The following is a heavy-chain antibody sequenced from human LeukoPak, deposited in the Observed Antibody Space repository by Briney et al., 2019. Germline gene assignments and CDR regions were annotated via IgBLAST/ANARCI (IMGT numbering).Heavy chain of an antibody. CDR3: ARASDSSGYYSDAFDI. J-gene: IGHJ3*02. V-gene: IGHV4-39*01. D-gene: IGHD3-22*01. CDR1: GGSISSSCYY. Sequence: SETLSLTCTVSGGSISSSCYYWGWIRQPPGKGLEWIGSIYYSGSTYYNPSLKSRVTISVDTSKNQFSLKLSSVTAADTAVYYCARASDSSGYYSDAFDIWGQGTMVTVSS. CDR2: IYYSGST.